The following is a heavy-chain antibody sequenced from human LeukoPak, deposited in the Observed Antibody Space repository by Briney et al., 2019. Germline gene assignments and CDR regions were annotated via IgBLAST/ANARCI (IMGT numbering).Heavy chain of an antibody. CDR3: ARGVGYYDSSRYYPLDY. J-gene: IGHJ4*02. CDR2: IKQDGSEK. V-gene: IGHV3-7*01. D-gene: IGHD3-22*01. Sequence: GGSLRLSCAASGFTFSSYWMSWVRQAPGKGLEWVANIKQDGSEKYYVDSVKGRFTISRDNAKNSLYLQMNSLRAEDTAVYYCARGVGYYDSSRYYPLDYWGQGTLVTVSS. CDR1: GFTFSSYW.